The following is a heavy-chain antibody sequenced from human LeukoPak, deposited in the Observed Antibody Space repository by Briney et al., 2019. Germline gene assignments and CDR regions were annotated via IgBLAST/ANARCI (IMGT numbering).Heavy chain of an antibody. J-gene: IGHJ4*02. CDR2: INHSGST. CDR1: GGSFSGYY. V-gene: IGHV4-34*01. D-gene: IGHD3-10*01. CDR3: ARDQWFGESRGFDY. Sequence: SETLSLTCAVYGGSFSGYYWSWIRQPPGKGLEWIGEINHSGSTNYNPSLKSRATISVETSKNQFSLKLSSVTAADTAVYYCARDQWFGESRGFDYWGQGTLVTVSP.